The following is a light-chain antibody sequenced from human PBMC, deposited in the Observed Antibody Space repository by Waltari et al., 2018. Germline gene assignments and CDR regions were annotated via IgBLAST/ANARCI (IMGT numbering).Light chain of an antibody. CDR1: QDIRKN. V-gene: IGKV1-33*01. Sequence: DIQMTQSPSSLSASVGDRVTITCQASQDIRKNLNWFQQKPGKAPQVLIFDASNSQAEVPSRFSGSGSRTDFAFTISSLQPEDIGTYYCQQYANRPLTFGGGTRVEIK. CDR3: QQYANRPLT. CDR2: DAS. J-gene: IGKJ4*01.